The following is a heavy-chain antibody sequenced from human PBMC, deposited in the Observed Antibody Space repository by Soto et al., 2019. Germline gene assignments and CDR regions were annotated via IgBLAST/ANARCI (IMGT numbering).Heavy chain of an antibody. CDR1: GYTFTSYY. Sequence: GASVKVSCKASGYTFTSYYMHWVRQAPGQGLEWMGIINPSGGSTSYAQKFQGGVTMTRDTSTSTVYMELSSLRSEDTAVYYCARGREVVATISSYYYYYMDVWGKGTTVTVSS. CDR2: INPSGGST. V-gene: IGHV1-46*03. CDR3: ARGREVVATISSYYYYYMDV. D-gene: IGHD5-12*01. J-gene: IGHJ6*03.